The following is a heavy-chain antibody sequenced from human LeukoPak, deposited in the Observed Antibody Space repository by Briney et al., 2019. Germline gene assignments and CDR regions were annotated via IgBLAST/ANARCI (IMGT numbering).Heavy chain of an antibody. V-gene: IGHV1-69*01. CDR2: IIPIFGTA. CDR3: AREAIDIDGMDV. J-gene: IGHJ6*02. D-gene: IGHD3-9*01. CDR1: GGTFSSYA. Sequence: SVKVSCKASGGTFSSYAISWVRQAPGQGLEWMGGIIPIFGTANYAQKFQGRVTITADESTSTAYMELSSLRSEDTAVYYCAREAIDIDGMDVWGQGTTVTVSS.